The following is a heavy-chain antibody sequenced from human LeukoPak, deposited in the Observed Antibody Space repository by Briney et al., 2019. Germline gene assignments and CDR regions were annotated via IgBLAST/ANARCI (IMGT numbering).Heavy chain of an antibody. J-gene: IGHJ3*02. CDR3: ARDRGDRDAFDM. CDR2: ISSSSSYI. CDR1: GFTFSSYA. D-gene: IGHD4-17*01. Sequence: PGGSLRLSCAASGFTFSSYAMSWVRQAPGKGLEWVSSISSSSSYIYYTDSVKGRFTISRDNAKNSLFLQMNSLRAEDTAVYYCARDRGDRDAFDMWGQGTMVTVSS. V-gene: IGHV3-21*01.